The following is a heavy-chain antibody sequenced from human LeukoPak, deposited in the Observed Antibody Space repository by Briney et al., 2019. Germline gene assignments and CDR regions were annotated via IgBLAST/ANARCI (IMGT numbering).Heavy chain of an antibody. J-gene: IGHJ6*02. V-gene: IGHV3-11*01. CDR2: ISSSGSTI. D-gene: IGHD3-22*01. CDR1: GFTFSDYY. CDR3: ARDRYDSAPVSSGGMDV. Sequence: GGSLRLSCAASGFTFSDYYMSWIRQAPGKGLEWVSYISSSGSTIYYADSVKGRSTISRDNAKNSLYLQMNSLRAEDTAVYYCARDRYDSAPVSSGGMDVWGQGTTVTVSS.